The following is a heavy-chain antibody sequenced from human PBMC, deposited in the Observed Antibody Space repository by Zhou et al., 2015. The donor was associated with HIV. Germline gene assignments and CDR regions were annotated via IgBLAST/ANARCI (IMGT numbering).Heavy chain of an antibody. CDR1: GIIFKNYW. J-gene: IGHJ2*01. V-gene: IGHV3-21*02. Sequence: DVQLVESGGDLVKPGGSLRLSCAASGIIFKNYWMSWVRQAPGKGLEWLSSISLDSNNIDYADSVKGRFTISRDNAKNTLYLQMNSLRAEDTAVYYCARDSSMDFDLWGLAPWSLSPQ. CDR2: ISLDSNNI. CDR3: ARDSSMDFDL. D-gene: IGHD2-2*01.